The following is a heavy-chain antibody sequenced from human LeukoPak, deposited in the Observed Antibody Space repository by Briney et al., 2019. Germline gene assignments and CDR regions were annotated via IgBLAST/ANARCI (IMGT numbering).Heavy chain of an antibody. D-gene: IGHD3-22*01. Sequence: ASVKVSCKASGYTFTGYYMHWVRQAPGQGLEWMGWINPNSGGANYAQKFQGRVTMTRDTSISTAYMELSRLRSDDTAVYYCARLNYYDSLNAFDIWGQGTMATVSS. V-gene: IGHV1-2*02. CDR3: ARLNYYDSLNAFDI. CDR1: GYTFTGYY. J-gene: IGHJ3*02. CDR2: INPNSGGA.